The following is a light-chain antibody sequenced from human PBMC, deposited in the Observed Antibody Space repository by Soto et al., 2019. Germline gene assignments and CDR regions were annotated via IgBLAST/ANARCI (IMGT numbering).Light chain of an antibody. Sequence: IQMTQSPSTLSASVGDRVTITCRASQSISSWLAWYQQKPGKAPKLLIYKASSLESGVPSRFSGSGSGTEFTLTISSLQPDDFATYYCQHYNSYPITFGPGTKVDIK. CDR3: QHYNSYPIT. CDR1: QSISSW. J-gene: IGKJ3*01. CDR2: KAS. V-gene: IGKV1-5*03.